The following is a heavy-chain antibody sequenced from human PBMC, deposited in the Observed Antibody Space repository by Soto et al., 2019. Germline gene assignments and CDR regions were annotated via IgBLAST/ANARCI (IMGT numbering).Heavy chain of an antibody. V-gene: IGHV3-53*04. CDR1: GFPVSSNY. CDR2: IYSGGST. J-gene: IGHJ3*02. D-gene: IGHD2-15*01. CDR3: ARHCSGGSCYAFDI. Sequence: GGSLRLSCAASGFPVSSNYMSWVRQAPGKGLEWVSVIYSGGSTYYADSVKGRFTISRHNSKNTLYLQMNSLRAEDTAVYYCARHCSGGSCYAFDIWGQGTMVTVSS.